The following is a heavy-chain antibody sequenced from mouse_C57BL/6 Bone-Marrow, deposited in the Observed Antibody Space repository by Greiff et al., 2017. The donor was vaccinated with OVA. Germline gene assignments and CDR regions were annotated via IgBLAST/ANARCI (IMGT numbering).Heavy chain of an antibody. D-gene: IGHD1-1*01. Sequence: DVMLVESGGGLVKPGGSLKLSCAASGFTFSDYGMHWVRQAPEKGLEWVAYISSGSSTIYYADTVKGRFTISRDNAKNTLFLQMTSLRSEDTAMYYCTYYGSSYAWFAYWGQGTLVTVSA. J-gene: IGHJ3*01. V-gene: IGHV5-17*01. CDR3: TYYGSSYAWFAY. CDR2: ISSGSSTI. CDR1: GFTFSDYG.